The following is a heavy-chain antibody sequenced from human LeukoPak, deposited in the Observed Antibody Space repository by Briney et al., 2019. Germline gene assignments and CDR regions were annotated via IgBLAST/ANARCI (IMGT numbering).Heavy chain of an antibody. Sequence: SETLSLTCTVSGYSISSGYYWGWIRQPPGKGLEWIGGIYHSGSTYYNPSLKSRVTISVDTSKNQFSLKLSSVTAADTAVYYCARDLSGSYAVYYGMDVWGQGTTVAVSS. CDR2: IYHSGST. J-gene: IGHJ6*02. CDR3: ARDLSGSYAVYYGMDV. D-gene: IGHD1-26*01. CDR1: GYSISSGYY. V-gene: IGHV4-38-2*02.